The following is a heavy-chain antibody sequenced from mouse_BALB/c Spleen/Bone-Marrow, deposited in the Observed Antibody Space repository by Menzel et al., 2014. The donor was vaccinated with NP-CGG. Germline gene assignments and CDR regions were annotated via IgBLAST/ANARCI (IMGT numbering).Heavy chain of an antibody. J-gene: IGHJ2*01. CDR1: GYTFTSYW. Sequence: VQLQQSGAELVKPGASVKLSCKASGYTFTSYWMHWVKQRPGQGLEWIGEINPSNGRTNYNEKFKSKATLTVDKSSSPAFMQLHNLTSEDSAVYFWSRFDGQRDFDYWGQGTPLTVSS. D-gene: IGHD2-3*01. V-gene: IGHV1S81*02. CDR3: SRFDGQRDFDY. CDR2: INPSNGRT.